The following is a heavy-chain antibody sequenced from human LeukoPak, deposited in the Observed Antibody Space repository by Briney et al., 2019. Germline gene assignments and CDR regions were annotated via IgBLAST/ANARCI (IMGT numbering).Heavy chain of an antibody. CDR2: LSYDGRVK. D-gene: IGHD6-13*01. J-gene: IGHJ4*02. CDR1: VFPFSSYS. Sequence: GGSLRLSCAASVFPFSSYSVHWVRQAPGKGRGWVALLSYDGRVKQYADSVKGRFTLSRDNSKSTVCLRMDSLRDEATTVYYCDSSVSTWYRIDYWGKGTLVTVSS. V-gene: IGHV3-30*11. CDR3: DSSVSTWYRIDY.